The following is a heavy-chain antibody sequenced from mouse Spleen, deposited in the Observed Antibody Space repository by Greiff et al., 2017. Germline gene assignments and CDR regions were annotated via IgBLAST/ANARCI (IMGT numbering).Heavy chain of an antibody. Sequence: VKVVESGPGLVQPSQSLSITCTVSGFSLTSYGVHWVRQSPGKGLEWLGVIWSGGSTDYNAAFISRLSISKDNSKSQVFFKMNSLQANDTSIYYCARGDYYGRDWYFDVWGAGTTVTVSS. CDR2: IWSGGST. CDR3: ARGDYYGRDWYFDV. D-gene: IGHD2-1*01. J-gene: IGHJ1*01. CDR1: GFSLTSYG. V-gene: IGHV2-2*02.